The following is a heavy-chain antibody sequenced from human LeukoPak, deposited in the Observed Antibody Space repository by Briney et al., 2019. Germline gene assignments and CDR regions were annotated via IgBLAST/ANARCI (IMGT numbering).Heavy chain of an antibody. CDR3: ARVYGGNSPFDY. Sequence: ASVKVSCKASGYTFTNYGISWVRQAPGQGLEWMGWISAYNGNTNYAQKFQGRITMTTDTSTSTAYMELRSLRSDDTAVYYCARVYGGNSPFDYWGRGTLVTVSS. J-gene: IGHJ4*02. V-gene: IGHV1-18*01. D-gene: IGHD4-23*01. CDR2: ISAYNGNT. CDR1: GYTFTNYG.